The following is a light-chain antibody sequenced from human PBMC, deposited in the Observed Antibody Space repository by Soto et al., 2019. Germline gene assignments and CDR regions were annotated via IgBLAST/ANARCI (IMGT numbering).Light chain of an antibody. CDR2: ADT. Sequence: QSVLTQPPSVSGAPGQRVTISCTGSSSNIGAGYEVHWYQQLPGTAPKLLIYADTNRPSGVPDRFSASTSGTSASLAITGLQAEDEADYYCAAWDDRLIGWVFGGGTKLTVL. V-gene: IGLV1-40*01. J-gene: IGLJ3*02. CDR1: SSNIGAGYE. CDR3: AAWDDRLIGWV.